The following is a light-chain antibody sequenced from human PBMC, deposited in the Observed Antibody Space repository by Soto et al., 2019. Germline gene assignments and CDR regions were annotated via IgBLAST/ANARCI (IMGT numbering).Light chain of an antibody. CDR1: QTIDTT. J-gene: IGKJ2*01. Sequence: EIVMTQSPAALSLSPGERATLSCRASQTIDTTLAWYQRKPGQAPRRLIYDASTRATGVPARFSGSGSGTDFTLTISSLQSEDFAVYYCQHYNYWPYTFGQGTKVDIK. CDR2: DAS. V-gene: IGKV3-15*01. CDR3: QHYNYWPYT.